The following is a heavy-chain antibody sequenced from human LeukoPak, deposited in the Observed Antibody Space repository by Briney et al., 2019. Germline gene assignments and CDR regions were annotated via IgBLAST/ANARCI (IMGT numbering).Heavy chain of an antibody. CDR1: GYTFTGYY. V-gene: IGHV1-2*02. D-gene: IGHD3-3*01. Sequence: ASVKVSCKASGYTFTGYYMHWVRQAPGQGLEWMGWINPNSGGTNYAQKFQGRVTMTRDTSISTAYMELSRLRSDDTAVYYCARDPRNFWSIYFDYWGQGTLVTVSS. CDR2: INPNSGGT. J-gene: IGHJ4*02. CDR3: ARDPRNFWSIYFDY.